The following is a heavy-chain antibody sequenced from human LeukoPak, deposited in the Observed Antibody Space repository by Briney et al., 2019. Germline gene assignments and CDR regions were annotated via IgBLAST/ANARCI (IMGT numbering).Heavy chain of an antibody. CDR3: ARLREIPVFGVVTKSTSYFDY. D-gene: IGHD3-3*01. Sequence: TGGSLRLSCVASGFTFSSYWMTWVRQAPGKGLEWVANIKTDGSQIYYVDSVKGRFTISRDNAKNSLYLQMNSLRAEDTAVYYCARLREIPVFGVVTKSTSYFDYWGQGTLVTVSS. CDR2: IKTDGSQI. V-gene: IGHV3-7*01. CDR1: GFTFSSYW. J-gene: IGHJ4*02.